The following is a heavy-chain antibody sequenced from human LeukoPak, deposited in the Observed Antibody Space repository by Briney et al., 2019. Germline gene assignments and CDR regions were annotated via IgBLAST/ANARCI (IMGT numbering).Heavy chain of an antibody. D-gene: IGHD6-19*01. V-gene: IGHV3-7*01. J-gene: IGHJ6*03. CDR1: GFPFGSYW. CDR3: AREGSDWNYYYYMDV. CDR2: IKEDGTEK. Sequence: GGSLRLSCAASGFPFGSYWMNWVRQAPGKGLEWVANIKEDGTEKYYIDSVKGRFTISRDNAKNSLYLQMNSLRAEDTAVYYCAREGSDWNYYYYMDVWGKGTTVTISS.